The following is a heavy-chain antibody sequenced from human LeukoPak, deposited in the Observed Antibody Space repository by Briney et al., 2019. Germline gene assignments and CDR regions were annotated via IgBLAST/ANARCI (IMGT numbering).Heavy chain of an antibody. CDR3: ARDGISNWGLHYGMDV. D-gene: IGHD7-27*01. CDR1: GFTFTTYS. V-gene: IGHV3-23*01. J-gene: IGHJ6*02. Sequence: QPGGSLRLSCAASGFTFTTYSMGWVRQAPGRGLEWISSIRISGDSIYYASSAKGRFTISRDDSKNTLYLQMNGLRDEDTAVYYCARDGISNWGLHYGMDVWGQGTTVIVSS. CDR2: IRISGDSI.